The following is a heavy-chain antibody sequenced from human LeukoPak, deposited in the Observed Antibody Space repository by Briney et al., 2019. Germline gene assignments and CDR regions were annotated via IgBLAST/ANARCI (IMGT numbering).Heavy chain of an antibody. J-gene: IGHJ3*02. CDR2: INWNGGST. D-gene: IGHD1-26*01. Sequence: RPGGSLRLSCAASGFTFDDYGMSWVRQAPGKGLEWVSGINWNGGSTGYADSVKVRLIISRDNAKNSLYLQMNSLRAEDTDVYYCARDVGASAPDAFDIWGQGTMVTVSS. V-gene: IGHV3-20*04. CDR1: GFTFDDYG. CDR3: ARDVGASAPDAFDI.